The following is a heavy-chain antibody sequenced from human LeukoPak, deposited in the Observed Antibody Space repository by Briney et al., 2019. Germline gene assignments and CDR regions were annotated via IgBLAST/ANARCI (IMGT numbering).Heavy chain of an antibody. CDR3: ASPNWFDP. V-gene: IGHV3-21*01. Sequence: GGSLRLSCAASGFTFSSYSMNRVRQAPGKGLEWVSSISSSSSYIYYADSVRGRFTISRDNAKNSLYLQMNSLRAEDTAVYYCASPNWFDPWGQGTLVTVSS. CDR1: GFTFSSYS. J-gene: IGHJ5*02. CDR2: ISSSSSYI.